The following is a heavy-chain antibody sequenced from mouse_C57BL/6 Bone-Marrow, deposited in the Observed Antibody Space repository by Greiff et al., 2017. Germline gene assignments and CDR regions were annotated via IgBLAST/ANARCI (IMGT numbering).Heavy chain of an antibody. J-gene: IGHJ3*01. Sequence: EVKLMESGEGLVKPGGSLKLSCAASGFTFSSYAMSWVRQTPEQRLEWVAYISSGGDYIYYADTVKGRFTISRDNARNTLYLQMSSLKSEDTAMYYCTRGGYYWFAYWGQGTLVTVSA. CDR1: GFTFSSYA. CDR3: TRGGYYWFAY. D-gene: IGHD2-3*01. V-gene: IGHV5-9-1*02. CDR2: ISSGGDYI.